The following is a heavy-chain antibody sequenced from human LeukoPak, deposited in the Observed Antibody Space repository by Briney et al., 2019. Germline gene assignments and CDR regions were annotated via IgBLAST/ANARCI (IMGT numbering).Heavy chain of an antibody. CDR1: GFAFSTYW. J-gene: IGHJ4*02. D-gene: IGHD2-8*01. Sequence: PGGSLRLSCAASGFAFSTYWMTWVRQAPGKRLEWVANIKPDGSGKNYLGSVKGRFTISRDNAKNSLYLYMSSLRVEDTAVYYCSSQPAVLDLDCWGRGTLVTVSS. CDR3: SSQPAVLDLDC. CDR2: IKPDGSGK. V-gene: IGHV3-7*01.